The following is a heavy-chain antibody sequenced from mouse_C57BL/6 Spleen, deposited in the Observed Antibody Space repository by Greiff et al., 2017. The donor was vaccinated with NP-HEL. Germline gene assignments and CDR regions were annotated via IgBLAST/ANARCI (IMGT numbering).Heavy chain of an antibody. CDR1: GYAFSSYW. D-gene: IGHD2-3*01. J-gene: IGHJ2*01. CDR2: IYPGDGDT. CDR3: ARWLLRKSYFDY. Sequence: VKLVESGAELVKPGASVKISCKASGYAFSSYWMNWVKQRPGKGLEWIGQIYPGDGDTNYNGKFKGKATLTADKSSSTAYMQLSSLTSEDSAVYFCARWLLRKSYFDYWGQGTTLTVSS. V-gene: IGHV1-80*01.